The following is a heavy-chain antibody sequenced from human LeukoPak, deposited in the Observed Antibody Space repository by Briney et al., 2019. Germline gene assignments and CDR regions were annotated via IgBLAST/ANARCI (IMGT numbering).Heavy chain of an antibody. CDR1: GFTFNNYA. Sequence: PGGSLRLSCAASGFTFNNYAMSWVRQAPGKGLEWVSAISGSGGSTYYADSVKGRFTISRDNSKNTLYPQMNSLRAEDTAVYYCAKRWDYDFWSGYPPRDWFDPWGQGTLVTVSS. CDR3: AKRWDYDFWSGYPPRDWFDP. CDR2: ISGSGGST. J-gene: IGHJ5*02. V-gene: IGHV3-23*01. D-gene: IGHD3-3*01.